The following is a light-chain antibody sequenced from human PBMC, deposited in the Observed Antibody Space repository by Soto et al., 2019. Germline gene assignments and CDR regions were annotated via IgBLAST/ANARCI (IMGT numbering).Light chain of an antibody. V-gene: IGKV3-15*01. CDR2: GAS. CDR3: QQYHNWPPQYT. CDR1: QSVASN. J-gene: IGKJ2*01. Sequence: EIVMTQSPASLSLSPGDGATLSCWASQSVASNVAWYQQRLGQGPRLIIHGASTRAAAVPARFIGSGSGTDFTLAISGLQSEDFAVYYCQQYHNWPPQYTFGQGTKLQIK.